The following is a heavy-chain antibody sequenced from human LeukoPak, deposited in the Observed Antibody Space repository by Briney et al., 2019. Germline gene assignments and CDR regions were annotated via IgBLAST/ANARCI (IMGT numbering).Heavy chain of an antibody. V-gene: IGHV4-61*05. CDR3: ARGSTVVRGPPYYYYYYYMDV. CDR1: GGSISSSSYY. CDR2: IYYSGST. J-gene: IGHJ6*03. D-gene: IGHD1-1*01. Sequence: SETLSLTCTVSGGSISSSSYYWGWIRQPPGKGLEWIVYIYYSGSTNYNPSLKSRVTISVDTSKNQFSLKLSSVTAADTAVYYCARGSTVVRGPPYYYYYYYMDVWGKGTTVTVSS.